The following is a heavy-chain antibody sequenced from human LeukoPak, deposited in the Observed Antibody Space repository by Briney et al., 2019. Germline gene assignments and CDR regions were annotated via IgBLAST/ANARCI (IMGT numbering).Heavy chain of an antibody. D-gene: IGHD3-10*01. V-gene: IGHV4-4*07. CDR1: DGSINAFY. J-gene: IGHJ4*02. CDR3: AREAVHYGSGSLDY. Sequence: PSETLSLTCSVSDGSINAFYWSWIRQPAGEGLEWIGRIHSSGSTNYSPALKSRVTMLLDPSKNQFSLSLISVTAADTAVYYCAREAVHYGSGSLDYWGQGTLVTVSS. CDR2: IHSSGST.